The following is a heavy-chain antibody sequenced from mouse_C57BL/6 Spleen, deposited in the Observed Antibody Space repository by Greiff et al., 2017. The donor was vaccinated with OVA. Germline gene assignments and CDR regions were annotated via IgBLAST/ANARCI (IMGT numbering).Heavy chain of an antibody. CDR1: GYTFSSYW. CDR3: ARDWVYWYFDV. D-gene: IGHD4-1*01. Sequence: EVQLLEPGAGLVKPGASLKLSCTASGYTFSSYWMHWVRQGPGQGLEWVGYISPGSSNTNYADKVKGQSTISRDNAKNTLFLQMTSLRSEDTAVYYCARDWVYWYFDVWGTGTTVTVSS. V-gene: IGHV5-17*01. J-gene: IGHJ1*03. CDR2: ISPGSSNT.